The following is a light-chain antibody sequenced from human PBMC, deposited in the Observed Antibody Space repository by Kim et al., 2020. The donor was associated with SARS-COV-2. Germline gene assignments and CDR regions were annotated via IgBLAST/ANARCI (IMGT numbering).Light chain of an antibody. CDR1: QSLGIN. CDR2: GAS. J-gene: IGKJ2*01. Sequence: EIVMTQSPATLSVSPGERATLSCRASQSLGINLAWYQQRPGQAPRLLIYGASTRATDIAARFSGSGSGTEFTLTISSLQPEDFAVYYCQQYNKWPPNTFAQGTKLEI. CDR3: QQYNKWPPNT. V-gene: IGKV3-15*01.